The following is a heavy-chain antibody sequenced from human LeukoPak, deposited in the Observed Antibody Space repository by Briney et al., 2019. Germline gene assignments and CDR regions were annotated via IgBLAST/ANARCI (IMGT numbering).Heavy chain of an antibody. CDR1: GGTFSSYA. D-gene: IGHD6-13*01. Sequence: SVKVSCKASGGTFSSYAISWVRQAPGQGLEWRGRIITIFGTANYAQKYQGRVTITTDESTSTAYIELSSLRSEDTAVYYCARDPHGYSSSYDDAFDIWGQGTMVTVSS. V-gene: IGHV1-69*05. J-gene: IGHJ3*02. CDR2: IITIFGTA. CDR3: ARDPHGYSSSYDDAFDI.